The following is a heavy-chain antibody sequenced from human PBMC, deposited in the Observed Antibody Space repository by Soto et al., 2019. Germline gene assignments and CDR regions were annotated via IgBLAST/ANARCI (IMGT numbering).Heavy chain of an antibody. CDR3: ARIMSGDYSDYFDY. J-gene: IGHJ4*01. V-gene: IGHV3-66*01. CDR2: IYTGGSA. D-gene: IGHD3-16*01. CDR1: GFTVSSYY. Sequence: GGSLRLSCAASGFTVSSYYMTWFRQAPGKGLEWVSFIYTGGSAKYADSVKGRFTISRDNSKSTLYLQMNNLRAEDTAVYYCARIMSGDYSDYFDYWGPGTLVTVSS.